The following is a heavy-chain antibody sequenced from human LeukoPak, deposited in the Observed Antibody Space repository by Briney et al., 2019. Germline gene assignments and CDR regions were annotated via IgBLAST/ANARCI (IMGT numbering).Heavy chain of an antibody. D-gene: IGHD3-10*01. V-gene: IGHV4-39*01. CDR2: IYYSGRT. Sequence: SETLSLTCTVSGGSISSSSYYWGWIRQPPGKGLEWIGSIYYSGRTYYNPSLKSRVTISVDTSKNQFSLKLSSVTAADTAVYYCAVMYYYGSGSYYFDYWGQGTLVTVSS. J-gene: IGHJ4*02. CDR1: GGSISSSSYY. CDR3: AVMYYYGSGSYYFDY.